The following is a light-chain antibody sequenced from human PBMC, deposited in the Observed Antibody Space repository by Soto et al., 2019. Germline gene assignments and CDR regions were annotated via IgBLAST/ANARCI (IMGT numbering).Light chain of an antibody. CDR2: DVS. CDR3: LSHSGSSNV. CDR1: SSDVGGYNY. J-gene: IGLJ1*01. V-gene: IGLV2-14*01. Sequence: QSALTQPASVSGSPGQSITISCTGTSSDVGGYNYVSWYQQHPGKAPKLMIYDVSNRPSGVSNRFSGSKSGNTASLTISGLQADDEADYYCLSHSGSSNVLGTGTKLTVL.